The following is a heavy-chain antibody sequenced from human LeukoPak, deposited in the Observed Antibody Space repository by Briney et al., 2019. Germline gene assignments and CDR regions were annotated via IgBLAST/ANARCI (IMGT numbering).Heavy chain of an antibody. CDR1: GGSISSYY. Sequence: SETLSLTCTVSGGSISSYYWSWIRQPPGKGLEWIGYIYYSGSTNYNPSLKSRVTISVDTSKNQFSLKLSSVTAADTAVYYCARGQLWLRGTFDYWGQGTLVTVSS. V-gene: IGHV4-59*12. CDR3: ARGQLWLRGTFDY. CDR2: IYYSGST. D-gene: IGHD5-18*01. J-gene: IGHJ4*02.